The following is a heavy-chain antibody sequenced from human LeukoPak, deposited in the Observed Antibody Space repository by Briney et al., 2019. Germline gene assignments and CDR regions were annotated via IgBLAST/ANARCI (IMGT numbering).Heavy chain of an antibody. CDR1: GGTISSGSYY. V-gene: IGHV4-61*02. CDR2: LYTSGST. J-gene: IGHJ3*02. Sequence: SETLSLTCTVSGGTISSGSYYWSWIRQPAGKGLEWIGRLYTSGSTNYNPSLKSRVTISVDTSKNQFSLKLSSVTAADTAVYYCAREPRGRNYYDSSGYYAFDIWGQGTMVTVSS. CDR3: AREPRGRNYYDSSGYYAFDI. D-gene: IGHD3-22*01.